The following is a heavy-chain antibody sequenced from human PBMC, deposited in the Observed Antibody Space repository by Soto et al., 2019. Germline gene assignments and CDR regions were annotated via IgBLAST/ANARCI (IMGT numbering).Heavy chain of an antibody. D-gene: IGHD3-3*01. Sequence: SETLSLTCTVSGGSISSSDYYWGWIRQPPGKGLEWIGSLYYSGSTYYNPSLKSRVTISVDTSGNTVYLQMNSLSAEDTAVYFCAKDLHPGRDNYHYGADSWGQGVLVTVSS. J-gene: IGHJ4*02. CDR3: AKDLHPGRDNYHYGADS. CDR2: LYYSGST. V-gene: IGHV4-39*02. CDR1: GGSISSSDYY.